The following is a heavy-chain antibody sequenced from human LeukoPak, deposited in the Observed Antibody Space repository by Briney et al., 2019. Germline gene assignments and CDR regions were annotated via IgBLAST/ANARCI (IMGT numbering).Heavy chain of an antibody. J-gene: IGHJ6*02. CDR2: INTNTGNP. D-gene: IGHD3-10*01. V-gene: IGHV7-4-1*02. CDR1: GYTFTSYT. CDR3: ARVSAPGSGSYYYYYYGMDV. Sequence: ASVKVSCKASGYTFTSYTLNWVRQAPGQGLEWMGWINTNTGNPTYAQGFTGRFVLSLDTSVSTAYLQISSLKAEDTAMYYCARVSAPGSGSYYYYYYGMDVWGQGTTVTVSS.